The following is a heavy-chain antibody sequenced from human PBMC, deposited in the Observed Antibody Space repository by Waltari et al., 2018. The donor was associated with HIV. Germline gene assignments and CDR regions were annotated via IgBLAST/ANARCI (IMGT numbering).Heavy chain of an antibody. Sequence: EVQVMESGGGLVQPGGSLRLSCAASGFTFSSYWMSWVRQAQGKGPEWVDNIKKDGSEKYYVDSVKGRFTISRDNAKNSLYLQMNSLRAEDAAVYYCAREWGRLLPDYWGQGTLVTVSS. J-gene: IGHJ4*02. V-gene: IGHV3-7*01. D-gene: IGHD3-3*01. CDR3: AREWGRLLPDY. CDR2: IKKDGSEK. CDR1: GFTFSSYW.